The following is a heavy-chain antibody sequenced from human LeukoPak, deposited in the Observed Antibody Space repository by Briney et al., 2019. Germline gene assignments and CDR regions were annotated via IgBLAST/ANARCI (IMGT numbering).Heavy chain of an antibody. CDR1: GFTFSSYG. Sequence: GGSLRLSCAASGFTFSSYGMHWVRQAPGKGLEWVAFIRYDGSNKYYADSVKGRFTISRDNSKNTLYLQMNSLRAEDTAVYYCAKDLLRYFDGGSSFDYWGQGTLVTVSS. CDR3: AKDLLRYFDGGSSFDY. CDR2: IRYDGSNK. V-gene: IGHV3-30*02. D-gene: IGHD3-9*01. J-gene: IGHJ4*02.